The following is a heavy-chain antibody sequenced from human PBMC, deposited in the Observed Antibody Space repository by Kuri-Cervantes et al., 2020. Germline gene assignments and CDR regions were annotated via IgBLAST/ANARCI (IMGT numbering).Heavy chain of an antibody. D-gene: IGHD6-19*01. CDR3: ARSYSSGWYVL. J-gene: IGHJ4*02. Sequence: SCKASGGTFSSYAISWIRQPPGKGLEWIGEINHSGGTNYNPSLKSRVTISVDTSKNQFSLKLSSVTAADTAVYYCARSYSSGWYVLWGQGTLVTVSS. V-gene: IGHV4-34*01. CDR2: INHSGGT. CDR1: GGTFSSYA.